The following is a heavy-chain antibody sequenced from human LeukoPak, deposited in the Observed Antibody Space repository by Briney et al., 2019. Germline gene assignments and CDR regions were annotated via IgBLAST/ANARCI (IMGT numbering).Heavy chain of an antibody. CDR3: AKDASGYHRPIDH. D-gene: IGHD3-3*01. CDR1: GFTFTDFA. J-gene: IGHJ4*02. V-gene: IGHV3-23*01. CDR2: IGGGGTNT. Sequence: GGSLRLSCAASGFTFTDFAMNWVRQAPGKGLEWVSGIGGGGTNTDYADSVKGRFTISRDNSKNTLTLQMSSLRADDTAVYFCAKDASGYHRPIDHWGQGILVTVSS.